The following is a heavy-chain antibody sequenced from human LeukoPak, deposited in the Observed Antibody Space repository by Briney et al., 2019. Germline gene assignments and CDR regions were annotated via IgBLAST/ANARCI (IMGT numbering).Heavy chain of an antibody. CDR2: IRSKANSYAT. V-gene: IGHV3-73*01. CDR3: TRLFGVDY. Sequence: PGGSLKLSCAASGFTFSGSAMHWVRQASGKGLEWVGRIRSKANSYATAYAASVKGRFTISRDDSKNTASLQMNSLKTEDTAVYYCTRLFGVDYWGQGTLVTVSS. D-gene: IGHD3-10*02. J-gene: IGHJ4*02. CDR1: GFTFSGSA.